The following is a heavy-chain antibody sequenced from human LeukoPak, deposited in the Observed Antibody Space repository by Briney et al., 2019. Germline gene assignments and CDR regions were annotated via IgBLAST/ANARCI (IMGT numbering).Heavy chain of an antibody. Sequence: PGGSLRLSCAASGFTFSSYSMNWVRQAPGKGLGWVSSISSSSSYIYYADSVKGRFTISRDNAKNSLYLQMNSLRAEDTAVYYCARDYMGTITMVRGVIIGHFDYWGQGTLVTVSS. CDR2: ISSSSSYI. D-gene: IGHD3-10*01. CDR3: ARDYMGTITMVRGVIIGHFDY. CDR1: GFTFSSYS. V-gene: IGHV3-21*01. J-gene: IGHJ4*02.